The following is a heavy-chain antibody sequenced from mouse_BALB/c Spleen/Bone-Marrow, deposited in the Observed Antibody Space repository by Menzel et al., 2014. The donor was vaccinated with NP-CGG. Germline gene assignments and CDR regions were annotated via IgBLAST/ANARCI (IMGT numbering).Heavy chain of an antibody. V-gene: IGHV14-3*02. CDR3: ANYRYGWYFDV. J-gene: IGHJ1*01. Sequence: DVKLVESGAELVKPGASVKLSCTASGFNIKDTYMHWVKQRPEQGLEWIGRIDPANGNTKYDPKFQGKATITADTSSNTAYLQLSSLTSEDTAVYYCANYRYGWYFDVWGAGTTVTVSS. CDR2: IDPANGNT. D-gene: IGHD2-14*01. CDR1: GFNIKDTY.